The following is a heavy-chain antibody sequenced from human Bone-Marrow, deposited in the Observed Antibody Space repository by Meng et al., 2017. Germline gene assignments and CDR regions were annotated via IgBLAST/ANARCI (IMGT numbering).Heavy chain of an antibody. D-gene: IGHD6-13*01. CDR2: IKRNSDGGTT. V-gene: IGHV3-15*01. CDR1: GFSFTDAW. CDR3: ATGAAAADH. Sequence: VQLVESGGGLVKPGGSLRLSCVASGFSFTDAWMSWVRQAPGKGLEWVGRIKRNSDGGTTDYAAPVKGRFTISRDDSKNTLFLQMNSLITEDTAVYFCATGAAAADHWGQGTLVTVSS. J-gene: IGHJ4*02.